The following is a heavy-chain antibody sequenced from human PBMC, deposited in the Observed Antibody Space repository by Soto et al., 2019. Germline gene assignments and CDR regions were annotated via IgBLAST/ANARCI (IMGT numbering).Heavy chain of an antibody. Sequence: GGSLRLSCAASGFTFSSYDMHWVHQATGKGLEWVSAIGTAGDTYYPGSVKGRFTISRENAKNSLYLQMNSLRAGDTAVYYCARGATGTGYYYGMDVWGQGTTVTVSS. D-gene: IGHD1-1*01. J-gene: IGHJ6*02. CDR2: IGTAGDT. CDR3: ARGATGTGYYYGMDV. CDR1: GFTFSSYD. V-gene: IGHV3-13*01.